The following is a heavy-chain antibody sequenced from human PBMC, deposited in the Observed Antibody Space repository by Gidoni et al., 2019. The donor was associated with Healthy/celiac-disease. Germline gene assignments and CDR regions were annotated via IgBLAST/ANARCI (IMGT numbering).Heavy chain of an antibody. J-gene: IGHJ4*02. CDR1: GFSLSNARMG. CDR2: IFSNDEK. Sequence: QVTLKESGPVLVKPTETVTLHCTVSGFSLSNARMGVSWIRQPPGQALEWLAHIFSNDEKYYSTSLKSRLTISKDTSKSQVVLTMTDMDPVDTATYYCARRGGRQFDDWGQGTLVTVSS. V-gene: IGHV2-26*01. D-gene: IGHD1-26*01. CDR3: ARRGGRQFDD.